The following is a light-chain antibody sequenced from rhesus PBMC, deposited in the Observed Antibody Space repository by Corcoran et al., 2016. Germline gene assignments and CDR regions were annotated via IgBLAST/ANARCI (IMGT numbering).Light chain of an antibody. V-gene: IGKV3-10*01. Sequence: QVILTQSPATLSLSPGERATLSCRASQSVNTFLAWYHQKPEEAPRPLISGASSRATGIPDRFRGSGSETDFPLPISNLEPEDVGVYHCFQHTSGWTFGQGTKVDI. CDR1: QSVNTF. CDR2: GAS. CDR3: FQHTSGWT. J-gene: IGKJ1*01.